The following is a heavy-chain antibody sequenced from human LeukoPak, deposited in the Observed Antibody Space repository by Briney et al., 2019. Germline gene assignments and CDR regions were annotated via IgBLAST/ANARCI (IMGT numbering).Heavy chain of an antibody. J-gene: IGHJ6*02. V-gene: IGHV2-70*11. D-gene: IGHD2-15*01. Sequence: SGPTLVKPTQTLTLTCTFSGFSLSSNGMCVGWIRQPPGRALEWLARIAWDDDEYYSTSLKTRLTISKDTSKNQVVLTMTNMDPVDTATYYCARIPPYCSGGSCYPLYYGMDVWGQGTTVTVSS. CDR3: ARIPPYCSGGSCYPLYYGMDV. CDR2: IAWDDDE. CDR1: GFSLSSNGMC.